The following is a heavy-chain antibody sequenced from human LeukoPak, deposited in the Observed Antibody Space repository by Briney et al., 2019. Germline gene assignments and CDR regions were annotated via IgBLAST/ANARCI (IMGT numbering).Heavy chain of an antibody. J-gene: IGHJ6*02. Sequence: PGGSLRLSCAASGFSFSTYSMHWVRQAPGKGLEWVAVILNDGSNEYYADSVKGRFTISRDSSKSTLHLQMNSLRAEDTAVYYCARAVGDSRYYYYGMDVWGQGTTVTVAS. CDR2: ILNDGSNE. D-gene: IGHD6-13*01. CDR3: ARAVGDSRYYYYGMDV. V-gene: IGHV3-33*01. CDR1: GFSFSTYS.